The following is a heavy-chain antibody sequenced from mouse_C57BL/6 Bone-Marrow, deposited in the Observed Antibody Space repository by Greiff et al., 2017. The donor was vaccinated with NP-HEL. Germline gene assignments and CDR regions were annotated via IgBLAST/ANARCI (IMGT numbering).Heavy chain of an antibody. Sequence: QVQLKQSGAELMKPGASVKLSCKATGYTFTGYWIEWVKQRPGHGLEWIGEILPGSGSTNYNEKFKGKATFTADTSSNTAYMQLSRLTTEDSAIDYCARSGGNYVLYYFDYWGQGTTLTVSS. CDR3: ARSGGNYVLYYFDY. D-gene: IGHD2-1*01. J-gene: IGHJ2*01. V-gene: IGHV1-9*01. CDR1: GYTFTGYW. CDR2: ILPGSGST.